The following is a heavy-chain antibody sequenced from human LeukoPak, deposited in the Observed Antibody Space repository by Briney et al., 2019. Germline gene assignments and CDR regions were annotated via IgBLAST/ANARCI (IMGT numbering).Heavy chain of an antibody. J-gene: IGHJ4*02. CDR2: IYYSGST. CDR1: GGSISSSSYY. CDR3: AREVAGWELPAGPFDY. Sequence: PSETLSLTCTVSGGSISSSSYYWGWIRQPPGKGLEWIGRIYYSGSTNYNPSLKSRVTMSADTSKNQFSLKLSAVTAADTAVYYCAREVAGWELPAGPFDYWGQGTLVTVSS. V-gene: IGHV4-39*07. D-gene: IGHD1-26*01.